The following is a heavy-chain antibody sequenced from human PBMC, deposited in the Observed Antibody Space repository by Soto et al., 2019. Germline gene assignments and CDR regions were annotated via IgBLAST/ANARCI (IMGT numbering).Heavy chain of an antibody. CDR2: INSDASST. V-gene: IGHV3-74*01. CDR3: ARGVRSGSYPYYYCARDV. CDR1: GFTFNIYW. Sequence: EVQLVESGGGLVQPGGSLRLSCAASGFTFNIYWMHWVRQAPGKGLVWVSRINSDASSTNYADSVKGRFTISRDNAKNTLYLQMNSLRVEDTAVYYCARGVRSGSYPYYYCARDVWGQGTTVTVSS. J-gene: IGHJ6*02. D-gene: IGHD1-26*01.